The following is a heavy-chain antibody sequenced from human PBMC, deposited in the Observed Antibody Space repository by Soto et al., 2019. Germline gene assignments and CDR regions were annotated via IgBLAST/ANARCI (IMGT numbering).Heavy chain of an antibody. CDR1: GYSFTNND. V-gene: IGHV1-8*01. CDR2: MNPGSGDT. D-gene: IGHD5-12*01. J-gene: IGHJ6*02. CDR3: AIYIGSGYDQQAYYYYGMDV. Sequence: ASVKVSCKASGYSFTNNDVSWVRQATGQGLEWMGWMNPGSGDTGYAQKFQGRVTMTRDISIATAYMELSSLRSDDTAVYYCAIYIGSGYDQQAYYYYGMDVWGQGTTVTVSS.